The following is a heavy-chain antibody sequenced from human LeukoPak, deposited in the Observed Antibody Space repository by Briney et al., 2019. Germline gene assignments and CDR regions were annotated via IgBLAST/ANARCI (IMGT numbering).Heavy chain of an antibody. CDR2: ISSSSSYI. CDR3: ARARRGRGYCSSTSCYRGYYYYYMDV. V-gene: IGHV3-21*01. CDR1: GFTFSSYT. D-gene: IGHD2-2*03. Sequence: GGSLRLSCAASGFTFSSYTMNWVRQAPGKGLEWVSSISSSSSYIYYADSVKGRFTISRDNAKNSLDLQMNSLSAEDTAVYYCARARRGRGYCSSTSCYRGYYYYYMDVWGKGTTVTVSS. J-gene: IGHJ6*03.